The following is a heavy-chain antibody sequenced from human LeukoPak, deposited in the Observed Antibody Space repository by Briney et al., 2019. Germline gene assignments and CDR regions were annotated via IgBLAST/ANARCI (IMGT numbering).Heavy chain of an antibody. J-gene: IGHJ4*02. Sequence: GGSLSLSCAASGFTFSNYWMSWVRQAPGKGLEWVANIKEDGSEKYYVDSVKGRFTISRDNARNSLYLQMNSLRAEDTAVYYCASVRQLGYSGQGTLVTVSS. CDR2: IKEDGSEK. D-gene: IGHD6-13*01. V-gene: IGHV3-7*01. CDR3: ASVRQLGY. CDR1: GFTFSNYW.